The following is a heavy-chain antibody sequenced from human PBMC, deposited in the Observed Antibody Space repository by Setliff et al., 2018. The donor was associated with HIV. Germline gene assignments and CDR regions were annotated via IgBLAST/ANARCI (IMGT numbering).Heavy chain of an antibody. Sequence: PGGSLRLSCAASGFTFRDYAMNWVRQAPGKGLEWVAFIRYDGSNKYYADSVKGRFTISRDNSKNTLYLQMNSLRAEDTAVYYCARGVRGVVNGMDVWGQGTTVTVSS. J-gene: IGHJ6*02. CDR3: ARGVRGVVNGMDV. D-gene: IGHD3-10*01. CDR1: GFTFRDYA. V-gene: IGHV3-30*02. CDR2: IRYDGSNK.